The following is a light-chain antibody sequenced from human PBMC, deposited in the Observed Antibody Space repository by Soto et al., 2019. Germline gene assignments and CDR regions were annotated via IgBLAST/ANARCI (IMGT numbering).Light chain of an antibody. J-gene: IGKJ4*01. V-gene: IGKV1-33*01. CDR2: DAS. Sequence: DIQMTQSPSSRSASVGDRVTISCQASQDINNYLNWYQQKPGKDPKLLIYDASKLETGVQSRFSGSGSGTDCTFTISSLQPEYIATYYCQQYVDLPPTFGGGTKVEIK. CDR3: QQYVDLPPT. CDR1: QDINNY.